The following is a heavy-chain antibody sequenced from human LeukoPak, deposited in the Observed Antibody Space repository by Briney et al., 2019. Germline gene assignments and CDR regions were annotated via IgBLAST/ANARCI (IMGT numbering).Heavy chain of an antibody. CDR1: GYSISSGYY. D-gene: IGHD2-21*01. CDR2: IYHSGST. J-gene: IGHJ4*02. CDR3: ARAVGDHLDY. V-gene: IGHV4-38-2*01. Sequence: SETLSLTCAVSGYSISSGYYWGWIRQPPGKGLEWIGSIYHSGSTYYNPSLKSRVTISVDTSKNQFSLKLSSVTAADTAVYYCARAVGDHLDYWGQGTLVTVSP.